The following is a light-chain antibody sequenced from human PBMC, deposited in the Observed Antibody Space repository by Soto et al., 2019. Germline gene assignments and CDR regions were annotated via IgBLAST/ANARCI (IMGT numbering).Light chain of an antibody. CDR3: CSYTTSDTRV. Sequence: QSALTQPASVSGSPGQSITISCTGTSSDVGGYNYVSWSQQHPGKAPKLLISEVSNRPSGVSNRFSGSKSGYTASLTISGLQAEDEADYYCCSYTTSDTRVFGTGTKLTVL. CDR2: EVS. V-gene: IGLV2-14*03. J-gene: IGLJ1*01. CDR1: SSDVGGYNY.